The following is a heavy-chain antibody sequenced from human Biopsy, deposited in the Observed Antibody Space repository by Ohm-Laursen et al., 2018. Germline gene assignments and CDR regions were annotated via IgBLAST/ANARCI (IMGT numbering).Heavy chain of an antibody. CDR3: ATELLPPGVGGPWLDS. D-gene: IGHD3-10*01. CDR1: GFTFSSYA. CDR2: IGGTVDGT. V-gene: IGHV3-23*01. Sequence: GSLRLSCSASGFTFSSYAMTWFRQAPGKGLEWVSSIGGTVDGTYYADSVKGRFTISTDNSNNTLYLQMNSLRAADTAIYFCATELLPPGVGGPWLDSWGQGTTVTVSS. J-gene: IGHJ5*01.